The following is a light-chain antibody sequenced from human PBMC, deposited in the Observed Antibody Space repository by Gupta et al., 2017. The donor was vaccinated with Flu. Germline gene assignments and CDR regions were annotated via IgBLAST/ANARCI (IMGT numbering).Light chain of an antibody. CDR1: QSVTSNY. J-gene: IGKJ5*01. CDR2: GAS. CDR3: QQYGSFPFT. V-gene: IGKV3-20*01. Sequence: IVLAQPPGTLSLSPGERATLSCRASQSVTSNYLAWYQHKPGQAPRLLIYGASSRATGIPDRFSGSGSGTDFTLTISRLEPEDFAVYYCQQYGSFPFTFGQGTRLEIK.